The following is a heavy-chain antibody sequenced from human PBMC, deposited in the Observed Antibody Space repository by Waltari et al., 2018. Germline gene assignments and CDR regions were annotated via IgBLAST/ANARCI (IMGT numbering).Heavy chain of an antibody. D-gene: IGHD2-8*02. Sequence: EVQLVESGGGLVQPGGSLRLSCAASGFTFSSYWMHWVRQAPGKGLVWVSRINREGSTTTYADYVKGRFTIARDNAKNTLYMQMNSLRAEDTAVYYCASPICTGGVCYLGYWGQGTLVTVSS. J-gene: IGHJ4*02. V-gene: IGHV3-74*01. CDR1: GFTFSSYW. CDR2: INREGSTT. CDR3: ASPICTGGVCYLGY.